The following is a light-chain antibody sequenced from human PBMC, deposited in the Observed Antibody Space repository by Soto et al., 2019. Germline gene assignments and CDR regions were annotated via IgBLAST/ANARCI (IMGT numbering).Light chain of an antibody. Sequence: QSALTQPASVSGSPGQSITISCTGTYTGVGSYDRVSWYQHHPGKAPKMLIFEVYNRPSGISDRFSGSKSGDTASLTISGLQAEDEADYYCISFIPSTTTHWVFGGGTQLTVL. CDR1: YTGVGSYDR. V-gene: IGLV2-14*01. CDR3: ISFIPSTTTHWV. CDR2: EVY. J-gene: IGLJ3*02.